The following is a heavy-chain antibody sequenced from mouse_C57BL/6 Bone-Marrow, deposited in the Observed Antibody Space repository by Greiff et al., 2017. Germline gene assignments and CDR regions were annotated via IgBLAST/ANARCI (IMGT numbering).Heavy chain of an antibody. CDR2: IYPGDGDT. CDR1: GYAFSSSW. D-gene: IGHD1-1*01. J-gene: IGHJ2*01. V-gene: IGHV1-82*01. CDR3: ASITKVEAAGY. Sequence: VQLQESGPELVKPGASVKISCKASGYAFSSSWMNWVKQRPGKGLEWIGRIYPGDGDTNYNGKFKGKATLTADKSSSTAYMQLSSLTSEDSAVYFCASITKVEAAGYGGRGTALTVSS.